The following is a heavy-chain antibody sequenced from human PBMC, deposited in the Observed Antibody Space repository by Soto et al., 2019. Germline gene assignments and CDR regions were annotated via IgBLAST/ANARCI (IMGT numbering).Heavy chain of an antibody. Sequence: SETLSLTCTVSGGSISSGDYYWSWIRQPPGKGLEWIGYIYNSGSTNYNPSLKSRVTISVDTSKNQFSLKLSSVTAADTAVYHCATITIFGVVPNYFDYWGQGTLVTVSS. D-gene: IGHD3-3*01. CDR1: GGSISSGDYY. CDR2: IYNSGST. J-gene: IGHJ4*02. CDR3: ATITIFGVVPNYFDY. V-gene: IGHV4-30-4*01.